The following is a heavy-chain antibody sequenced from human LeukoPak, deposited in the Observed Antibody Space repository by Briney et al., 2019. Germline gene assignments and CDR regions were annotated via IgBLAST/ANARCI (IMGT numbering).Heavy chain of an antibody. D-gene: IGHD3-10*01. V-gene: IGHV3-53*01. J-gene: IGHJ4*02. CDR1: GFTVSSNY. CDR3: ARGDTGYYGSGLPDY. CDR2: IYSGGST. Sequence: GGSLRLSCAASGFTVSSNYMSWVRQAPGKGLEWVSVIYSGGSTYYADSVKGRFTISRDNSKNTLYLQMNSLRAEDTAVYYCARGDTGYYGSGLPDYWGQGTLVTVSS.